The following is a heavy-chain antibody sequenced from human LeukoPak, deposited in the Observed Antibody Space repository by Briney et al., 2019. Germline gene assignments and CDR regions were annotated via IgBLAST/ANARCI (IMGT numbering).Heavy chain of an antibody. CDR1: GYTLPGFF. Sequence: GASVKVSCKASGYTLPGFFMHWVGQAPGQGLEWMGWINPKRGGTNYAQKFQGRVTMTRDTSISTAYMELSRLRSDDTAVYYCARAPYYYDSSGYSLLWYFDYWGQGILVTVSS. CDR2: INPKRGGT. V-gene: IGHV1-2*02. CDR3: ARAPYYYDSSGYSLLWYFDY. J-gene: IGHJ4*02. D-gene: IGHD3-22*01.